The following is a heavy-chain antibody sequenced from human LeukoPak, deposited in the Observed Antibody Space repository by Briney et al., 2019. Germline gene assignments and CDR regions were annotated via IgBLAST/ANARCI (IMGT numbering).Heavy chain of an antibody. D-gene: IGHD2-2*01. CDR2: IYYSGST. CDR3: ARGGYQLLSGWFDP. V-gene: IGHV4-59*01. J-gene: IGHJ5*02. CDR1: GGSISSYY. Sequence: SETLSLTCTVSGGSISSYYWSWIRQPPGKGLEWIGYIYYSGSTNYNPSLKSRVIISVDTSKNQFSLKLSSVTAADTAVYYCARGGYQLLSGWFDPWGQGTLVTVSS.